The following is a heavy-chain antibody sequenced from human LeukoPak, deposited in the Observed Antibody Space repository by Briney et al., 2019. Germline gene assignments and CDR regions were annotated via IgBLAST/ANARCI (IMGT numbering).Heavy chain of an antibody. V-gene: IGHV3-9*03. Sequence: GGSLRLSCAASGFTFDDYAMNWVRQAPGKGLEWVSGISWNSGSIGYADSVKGRFTISRDNAKNSLYLQMNSLRAEDMALYYCAKASTRSFTSGYYGDAFDIWGQGTMVSVSS. D-gene: IGHD3-22*01. CDR3: AKASTRSFTSGYYGDAFDI. CDR2: ISWNSGSI. CDR1: GFTFDDYA. J-gene: IGHJ3*02.